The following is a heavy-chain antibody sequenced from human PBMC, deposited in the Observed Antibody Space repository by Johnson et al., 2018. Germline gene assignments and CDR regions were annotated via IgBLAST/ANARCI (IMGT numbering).Heavy chain of an antibody. J-gene: IGHJ3*02. CDR1: GGSISSYY. D-gene: IGHD2-15*01. V-gene: IGHV4-59*01. CDR2: IYYSGSI. CDR3: ARAVDTGYCSGGSCYSDAFDI. Sequence: QERLREGGPGQVEPSEPLSLSCTVSGGSISSYYWSWIRQPPGKGLEWFGYIYYSGSINYNPSLRTRVTISVDTSETHFSLKLTSVSAAGTAVYYCARAVDTGYCSGGSCYSDAFDIWGQGTMVTVSS.